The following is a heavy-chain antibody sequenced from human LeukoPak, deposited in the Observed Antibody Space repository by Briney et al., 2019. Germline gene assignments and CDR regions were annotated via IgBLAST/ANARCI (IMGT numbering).Heavy chain of an antibody. J-gene: IGHJ4*02. V-gene: IGHV3-23*01. CDR1: GGSISSSSYY. CDR2: ISGSGGST. D-gene: IGHD3-3*01. CDR3: AKAEESYYDFWSGYSNYFGY. Sequence: ETLSLTCTVSGGSISSSSYYWGWIRQPPGKGLEWVSAISGSGGSTYYADSVKGRFTISRDNSKNTLYLQMNSLRAEDTAVYYCAKAEESYYDFWSGYSNYFGYWGQGTLVTVSS.